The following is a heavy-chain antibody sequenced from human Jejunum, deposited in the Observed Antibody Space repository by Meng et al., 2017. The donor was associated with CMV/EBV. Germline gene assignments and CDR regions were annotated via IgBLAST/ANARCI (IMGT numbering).Heavy chain of an antibody. Sequence: SEYRFIDYYMHWVRQAAGQGLEWMGWINPNTGDTDYAQKFRSRVTMTRDMSMNTVYMELTRLRSNDTAVYYCAKDGGGYLDYDFDYWGQGTLVTVSS. CDR2: INPNTGDT. CDR1: EYRFIDYY. V-gene: IGHV1-2*02. D-gene: IGHD3-16*01. J-gene: IGHJ4*02. CDR3: AKDGGGYLDYDFDY.